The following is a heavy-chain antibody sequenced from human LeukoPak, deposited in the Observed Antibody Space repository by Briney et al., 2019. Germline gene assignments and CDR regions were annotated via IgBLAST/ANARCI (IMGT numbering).Heavy chain of an antibody. V-gene: IGHV4-4*09. CDR1: GGSISSYY. D-gene: IGHD5-18*01. CDR3: ARLRYRYDY. CDR2: IYTSGST. Sequence: PSETLSLTCTVSGGSISSYYWSWIRQPPGKGLEWIGYIYTSGSTNYNPSLKSRVTISVDTSKNQFSLKLSSVTAADTVVYYCARLRYRYDYWGQGTLVTVSS. J-gene: IGHJ4*02.